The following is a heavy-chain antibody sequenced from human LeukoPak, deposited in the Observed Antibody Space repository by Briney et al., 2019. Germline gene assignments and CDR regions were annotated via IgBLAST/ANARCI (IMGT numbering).Heavy chain of an antibody. CDR2: IYWDDDK. CDR3: ARTVAYYKSGIHYKFFWFDP. CDR1: GFSLSTSGVG. Sequence: SGPTLVNPTQTLTLTCIFSGFSLSTSGVGVGWIRQPPGKALEWLALIYWDDDKRYSPSLQSRLTISKDTSKNEVALTMTNMDPVDTATYYCARTVAYYKSGIHYKFFWFDPWGQGTLVTVSS. V-gene: IGHV2-5*02. J-gene: IGHJ5*02. D-gene: IGHD3-10*01.